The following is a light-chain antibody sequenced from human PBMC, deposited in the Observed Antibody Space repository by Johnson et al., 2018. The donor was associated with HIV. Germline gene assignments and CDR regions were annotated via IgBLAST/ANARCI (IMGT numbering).Light chain of an antibody. CDR2: DNN. CDR1: SSNIGNNY. CDR3: GTWDSSLSSGV. Sequence: HSVLTQPPSVSAAPGQRVTISCSGSSSNIGNNYVSWYQHLPGTAPKLLIYDNNKRPSGIPDRFSGSKSGTSATLGITGLQTGDEADYYCGTWDSSLSSGVFGTGAKGTVL. V-gene: IGLV1-51*01. J-gene: IGLJ1*01.